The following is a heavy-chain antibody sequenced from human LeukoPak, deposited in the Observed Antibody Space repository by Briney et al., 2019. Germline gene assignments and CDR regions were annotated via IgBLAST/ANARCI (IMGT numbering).Heavy chain of an antibody. D-gene: IGHD1-14*01. V-gene: IGHV1-69*04. CDR2: IIPILGIA. Sequence: SVKVSCKASGGTFSSYAISWVRQAPGQGLEWMGRIIPILGIANYAQKFQGRVTITADKSTSTAYMELSSLRSEDTAVYYCARGAGFAEPLPEYWGQGTLLTVSS. J-gene: IGHJ4*02. CDR1: GGTFSSYA. CDR3: ARGAGFAEPLPEY.